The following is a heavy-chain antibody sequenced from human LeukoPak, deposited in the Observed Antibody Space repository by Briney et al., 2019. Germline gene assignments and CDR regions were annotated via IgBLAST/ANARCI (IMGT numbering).Heavy chain of an antibody. CDR3: AKAPVTSCRGAYCYPFDY. J-gene: IGHJ4*02. CDR1: GFTFSNYG. D-gene: IGHD2-21*01. Sequence: GGSLRLSCAASGFTFSNYGMHWVRQAPGKGLEWVAFIRYDGSNEYYTDSVKGRFTISRDNSKNTLYLQMNSLRAEDAAVYFCAKAPVTSCRGAYCYPFDYWGQGTLVTVSS. V-gene: IGHV3-30*02. CDR2: IRYDGSNE.